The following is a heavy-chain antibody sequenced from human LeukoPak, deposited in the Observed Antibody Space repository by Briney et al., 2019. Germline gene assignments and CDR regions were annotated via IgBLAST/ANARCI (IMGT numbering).Heavy chain of an antibody. D-gene: IGHD3-9*01. J-gene: IGHJ4*02. V-gene: IGHV4-34*01. Sequence: PSETLSLTCAVYGGSFSGYYWSWIRQPPGKGLEWIGEINHSGSTNYNPSLKSRVTISVDTSKNQFSLKLCSVTAADTAVYYCARGTPDYDILTGYYNYWGQGTLVTVSS. CDR1: GGSFSGYY. CDR2: INHSGST. CDR3: ARGTPDYDILTGYYNY.